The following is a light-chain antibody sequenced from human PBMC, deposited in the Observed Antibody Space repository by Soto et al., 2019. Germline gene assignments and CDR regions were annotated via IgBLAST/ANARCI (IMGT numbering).Light chain of an antibody. Sequence: EIVMTQSPATLSVSPGDGATLSCRASQSVDSNLAWYQQKPGQTPRLLIYGASTRATGIPARFSGSGSGTEFTLTISSLQSEDFAVYYCQHYANWPLTFGGGTKVDIK. CDR2: GAS. CDR1: QSVDSN. CDR3: QHYANWPLT. J-gene: IGKJ4*01. V-gene: IGKV3-15*01.